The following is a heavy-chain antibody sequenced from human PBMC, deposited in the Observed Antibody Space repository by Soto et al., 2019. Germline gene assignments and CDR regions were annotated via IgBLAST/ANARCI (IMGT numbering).Heavy chain of an antibody. CDR1: GGTFSSYA. Sequence: GASVKVSCKASGGTFSSYAISWVRQAPGQGLEWMGGIIPIFGTASYAQKFQGRVTITADESTSTAYMELSSLRSEDTAVYYCARAAVTYSSGWYIRADYWGQGTLVTVSS. D-gene: IGHD6-19*01. CDR2: IIPIFGTA. CDR3: ARAAVTYSSGWYIRADY. J-gene: IGHJ4*02. V-gene: IGHV1-69*13.